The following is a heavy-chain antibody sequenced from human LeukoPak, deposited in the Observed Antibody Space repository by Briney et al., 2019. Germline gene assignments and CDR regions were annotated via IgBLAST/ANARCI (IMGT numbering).Heavy chain of an antibody. CDR3: AGQAAAAPFDY. J-gene: IGHJ4*02. CDR2: INHSGST. D-gene: IGHD6-13*01. Sequence: PSETLSLTCTVSGGSISSSSYYWSWIRQPPGKGLEWIGEINHSGSTNYNPSLKSRVTISVDTSKNQFSLKLSSVTAADTAVYYCAGQAAAAPFDYWGQGTLVTVSS. V-gene: IGHV4-39*01. CDR1: GGSISSSSYY.